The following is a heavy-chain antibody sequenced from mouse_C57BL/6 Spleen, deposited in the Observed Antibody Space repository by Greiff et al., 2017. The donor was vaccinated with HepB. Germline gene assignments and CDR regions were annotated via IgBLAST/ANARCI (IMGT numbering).Heavy chain of an antibody. CDR3: AWWNSPITTVVDYFDY. D-gene: IGHD1-1*01. Sequence: DVKLVESGGGLVKPGGSLKLSCAASGFTFSDYGMHWVRQAPEKGLEWVAYISSGSSTIYYADTLKGRFTISRDNAKNTLFLQMTSLRSEATAMYYCAWWNSPITTVVDYFDYWGQGTTLTVSS. CDR1: GFTFSDYG. V-gene: IGHV5-17*01. CDR2: ISSGSSTI. J-gene: IGHJ2*01.